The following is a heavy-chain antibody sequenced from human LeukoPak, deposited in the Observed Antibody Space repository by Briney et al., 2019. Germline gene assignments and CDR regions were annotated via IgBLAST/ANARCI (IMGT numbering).Heavy chain of an antibody. Sequence: GGTLRLSCAASGFPLTNSGIHWVRLAPGKGLEWVAVISFDGSATGYADSVKGRFTISRDTSKNTVYLQLNSLRAEDTAVYFCVKERGNYGTGSGTFEIWGQGTMVTVSS. J-gene: IGHJ3*02. CDR2: ISFDGSAT. CDR3: VKERGNYGTGSGTFEI. D-gene: IGHD4-17*01. CDR1: GFPLTNSG. V-gene: IGHV3-30*18.